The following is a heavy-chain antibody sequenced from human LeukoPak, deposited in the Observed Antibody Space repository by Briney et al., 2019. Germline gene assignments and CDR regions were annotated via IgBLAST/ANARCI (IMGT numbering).Heavy chain of an antibody. V-gene: IGHV3-23*01. CDR3: AKPWWNYGFHQ. CDR2: IGSDGTT. D-gene: IGHD1-7*01. Sequence: HPGGSLRLSCAASGFTFSSYAMSWVRQAPGEGLAWVSMIGSDGTTYYVDSVKGRFTISSDKASNTLYLQMDSLRAEDTALYHCAKPWWNYGFHQWGQGTLVNGSS. J-gene: IGHJ4*02. CDR1: GFTFSSYA.